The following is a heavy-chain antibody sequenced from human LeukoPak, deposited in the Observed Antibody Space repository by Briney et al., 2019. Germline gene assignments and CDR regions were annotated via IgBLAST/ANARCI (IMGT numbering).Heavy chain of an antibody. CDR1: GGSISNDF. CDR2: IYHSGST. CDR3: ARGVSQTDY. Sequence: PSETLSLTCTVSGGSISNDFWSWIRQPPGKGLEWIGYIYHSGSTNYNPSLKSRVTISGDTSKNQFSLKLRSVTAADTAVYYCARGVSQTDYWGQGALVTVSS. D-gene: IGHD2-8*01. J-gene: IGHJ4*02. V-gene: IGHV4-59*01.